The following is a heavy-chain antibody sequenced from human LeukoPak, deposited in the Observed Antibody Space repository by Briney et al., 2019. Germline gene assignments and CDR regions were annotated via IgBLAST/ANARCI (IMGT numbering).Heavy chain of an antibody. V-gene: IGHV3-33*01. CDR1: GFTFSSYG. D-gene: IGHD3-9*01. J-gene: IGHJ4*02. CDR3: ARVYYDILTGYHTGPDY. Sequence: GRSLRLSCAASGFTFSSYGMHWVRQAPGKGLEWVAVIWYDGSSKYYADSVKGRFTISRDNSKNTLYLQMNSLRAEDTAVYYCARVYYDILTGYHTGPDYWGQGTLVTVSS. CDR2: IWYDGSSK.